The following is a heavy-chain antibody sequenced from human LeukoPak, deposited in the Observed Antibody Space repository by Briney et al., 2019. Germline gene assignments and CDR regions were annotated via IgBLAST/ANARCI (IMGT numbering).Heavy chain of an antibody. CDR2: ISAYNGNT. CDR1: GYTFTGYY. Sequence: GASVKVSCKASGYTFTGYYMHWVRQAPGQGLEWMGWISAYNGNTNYAQKLQGRVTMTRNTSISTAYMELSSLRSEDTAVYYCARSPYPRTYYYGSGSGYYMDVWGKGTTVTISS. CDR3: ARSPYPRTYYYGSGSGYYMDV. D-gene: IGHD3-10*01. J-gene: IGHJ6*03. V-gene: IGHV1-2*02.